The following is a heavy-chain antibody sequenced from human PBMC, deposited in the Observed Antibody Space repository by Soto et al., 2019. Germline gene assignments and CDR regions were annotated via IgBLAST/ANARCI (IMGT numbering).Heavy chain of an antibody. V-gene: IGHV1-18*01. Sequence: ASVKVSCKASGYTFTSYGISWVRQAPGQGLEWMGWISAYNGNTNYAQKLQGRVTMTTDTSTSTAYMELRSLRSDDTAVYYCASSGLGYCSGGSCYHPDYWGQGTLVTVSS. CDR3: ASSGLGYCSGGSCYHPDY. D-gene: IGHD2-15*01. CDR2: ISAYNGNT. CDR1: GYTFTSYG. J-gene: IGHJ4*02.